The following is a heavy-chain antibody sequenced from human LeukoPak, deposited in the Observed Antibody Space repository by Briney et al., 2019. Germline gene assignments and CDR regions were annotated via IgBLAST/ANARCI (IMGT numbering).Heavy chain of an antibody. CDR3: ARDLRVLKRSPLGYYFDY. CDR2: VSGNTSCI. D-gene: IGHD4/OR15-4a*01. Sequence: GGTLSLSCAASGLTFSNYRLHWVRQAPRKGLEWVSSVSGNTSCIYYEDSVKGRFNIFRENAKNSLYLQMNSLRAEDTAAYYCARDLRVLKRSPLGYYFDYWGQGTLVTVSS. CDR1: GLTFSNYR. J-gene: IGHJ4*02. V-gene: IGHV3-21*01.